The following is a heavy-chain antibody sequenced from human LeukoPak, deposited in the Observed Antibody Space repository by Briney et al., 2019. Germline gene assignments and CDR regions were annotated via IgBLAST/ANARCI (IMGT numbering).Heavy chain of an antibody. V-gene: IGHV1-18*01. CDR1: GYTFITYG. Sequence: GASVKVSCKASGYTFITYGINWVRQAPGQGLEWMGWISAYNGDTKYALSLQGRLTMTTDTSTRTAYMELGSLGSDDTAVYYCAREGGFGYDFTGFDCWGQGTLVTVSS. J-gene: IGHJ4*02. CDR2: ISAYNGDT. CDR3: AREGGFGYDFTGFDC. D-gene: IGHD5-12*01.